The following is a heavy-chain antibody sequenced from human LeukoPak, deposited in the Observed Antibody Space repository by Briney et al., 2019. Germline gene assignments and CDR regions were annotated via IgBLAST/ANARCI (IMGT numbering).Heavy chain of an antibody. V-gene: IGHV3-23*01. CDR3: AKDRLLNCRGDCYIFDY. CDR1: GFTFSSYA. CDR2: ISISVSYT. Sequence: PGGSLRLSCAASGFTFSSYAMNWVRQAPGKGLEWVSTISISVSYTYYADSVKGRFTISRDNSKNTLYLQVTGLRTEDTAVYYCAKDRLLNCRGDCYIFDYWGQGTLVTVSS. J-gene: IGHJ4*02. D-gene: IGHD2-21*02.